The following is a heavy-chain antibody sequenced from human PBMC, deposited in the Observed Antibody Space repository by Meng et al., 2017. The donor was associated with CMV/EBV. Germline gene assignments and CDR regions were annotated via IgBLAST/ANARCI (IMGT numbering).Heavy chain of an antibody. CDR3: ARQVDSSFFDY. J-gene: IGHJ4*02. CDR2: IYPGDSDT. CDR1: GYSFTSYW. V-gene: IGHV5-51*01. D-gene: IGHD6-6*01. Sequence: KVSCKGSGYSFTSYWIGWVRQMPGKGLEWMGIIYPGDSDTRYSPSFQGQVTISADKSISTAYLQWSSLKASDTAMYHCARQVDSSFFDYWGQGTLVTVSS.